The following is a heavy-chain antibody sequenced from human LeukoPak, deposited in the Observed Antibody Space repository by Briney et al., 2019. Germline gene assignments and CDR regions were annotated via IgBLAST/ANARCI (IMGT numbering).Heavy chain of an antibody. CDR2: IYYSGST. Sequence: SETLSLTCIISGGSISSGGYYWSWIRQHPGKGLEWIGYIYYSGSTYYNPSLKSRVTISVDTSKNQFSLKLSSVTAADTAVYYCANSPYGSGGRYYFDYWGQGTLVTVSS. D-gene: IGHD3-10*01. V-gene: IGHV4-31*03. CDR1: GGSISSGGYY. CDR3: ANSPYGSGGRYYFDY. J-gene: IGHJ4*02.